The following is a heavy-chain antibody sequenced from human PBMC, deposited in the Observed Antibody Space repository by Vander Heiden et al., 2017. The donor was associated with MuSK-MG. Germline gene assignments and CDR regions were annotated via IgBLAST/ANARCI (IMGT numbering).Heavy chain of an antibody. D-gene: IGHD2-2*03. Sequence: QVQLVQSGAEAKKPGSSVKVSCKPSGGTFSSYAISWVRQAPGQGLAWMGEINPIFGTANYAQKFQGRVTITADESTSTAYMELSSLRSEDTAVYYWARASGYCSSTSCYANWYFDLWGRGTLVTVSS. CDR1: GGTFSSYA. V-gene: IGHV1-69*12. CDR2: INPIFGTA. J-gene: IGHJ2*01. CDR3: ARASGYCSSTSCYANWYFDL.